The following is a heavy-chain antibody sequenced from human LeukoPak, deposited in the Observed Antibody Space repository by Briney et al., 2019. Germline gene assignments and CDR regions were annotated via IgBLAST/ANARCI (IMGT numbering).Heavy chain of an antibody. CDR3: SRDVTNNYSFGY. V-gene: IGHV3-30*15. Sequence: GGSLRLSCAASEFTFSDYAMHWIRQAPGKGLEWVAFVSYDGGYQFYADSVRGRFTISRDNSKNTLLLQLSSLGPDDTAVYFCSRDVTNNYSFGYWGQGTLVTVSS. D-gene: IGHD2-8*01. CDR2: VSYDGGYQ. CDR1: EFTFSDYA. J-gene: IGHJ4*02.